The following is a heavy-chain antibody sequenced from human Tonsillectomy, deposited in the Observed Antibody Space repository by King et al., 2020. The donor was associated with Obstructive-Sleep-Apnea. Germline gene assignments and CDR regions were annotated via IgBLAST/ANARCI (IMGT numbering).Heavy chain of an antibody. CDR1: GFTFSSYA. J-gene: IGHJ4*02. Sequence: VQLVESGGGVVQPGRSLRLSCAASGFTFSSYAMHWVRQAPGKGLEWVAVISFDGSNKYYADSVKGRFTISRDNSKNTMYLQMNSLKAEDTAVYYCARDSGYVSLYFCFDYWGQGTLVTVSS. V-gene: IGHV3-30*04. CDR3: ARDSGYVSLYFCFDY. CDR2: ISFDGSNK. D-gene: IGHD3-10*02.